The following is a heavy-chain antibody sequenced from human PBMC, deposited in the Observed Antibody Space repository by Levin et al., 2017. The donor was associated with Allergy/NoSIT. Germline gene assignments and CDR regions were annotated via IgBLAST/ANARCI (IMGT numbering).Heavy chain of an antibody. D-gene: IGHD6-25*01. CDR3: ARSGNARSGFDY. CDR1: GYSFPSYW. Sequence: GESLKISCKGSGYSFPSYWIGWVRQRPGKGLEWMGIIFPADSDTRYSPSFQGQVTISADKSINTAYLQWSSLKASETAMYYCARSGNARSGFDYWGQGTLVTVSS. V-gene: IGHV5-51*01. J-gene: IGHJ4*02. CDR2: IFPADSDT.